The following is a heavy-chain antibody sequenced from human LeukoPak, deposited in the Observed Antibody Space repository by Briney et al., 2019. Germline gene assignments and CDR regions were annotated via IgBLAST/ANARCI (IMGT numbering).Heavy chain of an antibody. V-gene: IGHV1-8*01. Sequence: ASVKVSCKASGYTFTSYAISWVRPATGQGLEWMGWMTPNDGKTDFAQKFQGRVTMTGDTSVSTAYMELSNLTSDDTAVYYCARDDVLTPFDPWGQGTLVIVSS. D-gene: IGHD3-9*01. J-gene: IGHJ5*02. CDR3: ARDDVLTPFDP. CDR1: GYTFTSYA. CDR2: MTPNDGKT.